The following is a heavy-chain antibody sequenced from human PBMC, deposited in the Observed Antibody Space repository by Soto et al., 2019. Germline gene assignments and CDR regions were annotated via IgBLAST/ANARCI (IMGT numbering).Heavy chain of an antibody. CDR2: VNHIGST. CDR1: GGSFSGYY. J-gene: IGHJ6*02. Sequence: PSETLSLTCAVYGGSFSGYYWNWIRQPPGKGLEWIGEVNHIGSTTYNPSLKSRVTISVDTSKNQFSLKLTSVTAADTAVYYCVRERAQWPAPRGMDVWGQGTTVT. V-gene: IGHV4-34*01. CDR3: VRERAQWPAPRGMDV. D-gene: IGHD6-19*01.